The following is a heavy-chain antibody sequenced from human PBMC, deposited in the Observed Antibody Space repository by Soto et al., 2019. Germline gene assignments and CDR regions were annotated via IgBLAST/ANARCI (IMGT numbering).Heavy chain of an antibody. D-gene: IGHD3-10*01. J-gene: IGHJ6*01. CDR1: GFTFSSYG. V-gene: IGHV3-33*01. CDR2: IWYDGSNK. CDR3: ARDFGHYGSGSYIPYYYYGMDV. Sequence: QVQLVESGGGVVQPGRSLRLSCAASGFTFSSYGMHWVRQAPGKGLEWVAVIWYDGSNKYYADSVKGRFTISRDNSKNTLYLQMNSLRAEDTAVYYCARDFGHYGSGSYIPYYYYGMDVW.